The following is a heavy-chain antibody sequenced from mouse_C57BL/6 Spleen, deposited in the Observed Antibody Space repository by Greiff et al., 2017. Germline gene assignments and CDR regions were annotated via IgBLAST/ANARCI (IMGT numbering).Heavy chain of an antibody. D-gene: IGHD2-5*01. CDR1: GYAFSSSW. J-gene: IGHJ4*01. Sequence: VQLQQSGPELVKPGASVKISCKASGYAFSSSWMNWVKQRPGKGLEWIGRIYPGDGDTNYNGKFKGKATLTADKSSSTAYMQLSSLTSEDSAVYFCARPHYYSTHYYYAMDYWGQGTSVTVSS. CDR2: IYPGDGDT. CDR3: ARPHYYSTHYYYAMDY. V-gene: IGHV1-82*01.